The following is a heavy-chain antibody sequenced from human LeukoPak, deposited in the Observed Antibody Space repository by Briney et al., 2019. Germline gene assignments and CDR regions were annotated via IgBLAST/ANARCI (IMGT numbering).Heavy chain of an antibody. V-gene: IGHV3-30*02. D-gene: IGHD3-22*01. CDR3: ATGGGFYYGH. Sequence: EGSLRLSCAASGFSFSTYGMHWVRQAPGKGLEWVAAAQGDGRLQYYADSVKGRFTISKDISKSTLYVQMNSLRAEDTAVYYCATGGGFYYGHWGQGTLVTVSS. J-gene: IGHJ4*02. CDR1: GFSFSTYG. CDR2: AQGDGRLQ.